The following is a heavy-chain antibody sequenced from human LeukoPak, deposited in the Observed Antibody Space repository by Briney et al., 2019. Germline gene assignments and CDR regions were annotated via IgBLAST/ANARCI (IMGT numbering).Heavy chain of an antibody. CDR3: AAQYYYGSGSYYDAEYFQR. V-gene: IGHV4-59*01. CDR1: GTSISSYY. D-gene: IGHD3-10*01. CDR2: ISHSGST. J-gene: IGHJ1*01. Sequence: SETPSLTCTVPGTSISSYYWTWIRQPPGKGLEWIGYISHSGSTTYNPSLKSRVTISVDTSKNQFSLKLISVTAADTAVYYCAAQYYYGSGSYYDAEYFQRWGQGTLVTVSS.